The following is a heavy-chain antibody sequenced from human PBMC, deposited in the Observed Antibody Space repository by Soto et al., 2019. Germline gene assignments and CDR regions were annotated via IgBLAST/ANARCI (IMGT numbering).Heavy chain of an antibody. V-gene: IGHV3-21*01. J-gene: IGHJ4*02. Sequence: EVQLVESGGGLVKPGGSLRLSCAASGFTFSSYSMNWVRQAPGKGLEWVSSISSSSSYIFYADSVKGRFTISRDNAKNSLYLQMNSLRAEDTAVYYCAREGCRDYGDIDYWGQGTLVTVSS. D-gene: IGHD4-17*01. CDR3: AREGCRDYGDIDY. CDR1: GFTFSSYS. CDR2: ISSSSSYI.